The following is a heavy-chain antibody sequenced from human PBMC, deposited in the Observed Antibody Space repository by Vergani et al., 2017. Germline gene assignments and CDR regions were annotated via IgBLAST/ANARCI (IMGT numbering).Heavy chain of an antibody. V-gene: IGHV1-18*04. D-gene: IGHD5-24*01. CDR2: ISPYNHKT. J-gene: IGHJ4*02. Sequence: QAQLEQSDSEVKKPGDSVTLSCKTSGYTFVNHPITWVRQAPGQGLEWMGWISPYNHKTLYSQKVEGRVTMTSDTSSSTVFVELRRLTSDDTAIYYCARSQMATNDFDLWGRGTLVTVSS. CDR1: GYTFVNHP. CDR3: ARSQMATNDFDL.